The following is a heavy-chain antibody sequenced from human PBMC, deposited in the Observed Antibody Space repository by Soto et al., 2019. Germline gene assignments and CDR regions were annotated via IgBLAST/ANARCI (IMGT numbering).Heavy chain of an antibody. J-gene: IGHJ6*02. V-gene: IGHV1-8*01. CDR2: MNPDSGHT. CDR3: ARVGDPFYYYGMDV. Sequence: QVQLVQSGAEVKKPGASVKVSCKASGYTFTSHDINWVRQATGQRPEWMGWMNPDSGHTGYAQKFQGRVTMTRDTSVSTADMERSSLTSDDTAVYYCARVGDPFYYYGMDVWGQGTAVTVSS. CDR1: GYTFTSHD.